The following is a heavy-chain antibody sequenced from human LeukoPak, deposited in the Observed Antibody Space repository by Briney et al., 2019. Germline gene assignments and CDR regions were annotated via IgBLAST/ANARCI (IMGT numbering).Heavy chain of an antibody. CDR1: GGSFSGYY. Sequence: SETLSLTCAVYGGSFSGYYWSWIRQPPGKGLEWIGEINHSGSTNYNPSLKSRVTISVDTSKNQFSLKLSSVTAADTAAYYCARLDYYDNSGYYYWGQGTLVTVSS. V-gene: IGHV4-34*01. CDR2: INHSGST. CDR3: ARLDYYDNSGYYY. D-gene: IGHD3-22*01. J-gene: IGHJ4*02.